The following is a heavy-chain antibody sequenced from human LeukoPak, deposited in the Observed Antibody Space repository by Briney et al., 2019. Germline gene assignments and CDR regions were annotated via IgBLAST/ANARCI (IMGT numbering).Heavy chain of an antibody. CDR3: GRGSGGILEWLFTD. CDR2: ISSSRSNT. V-gene: IGHV3-21*01. CDR1: GFTFSSYN. D-gene: IGHD3-3*01. J-gene: IGHJ4*02. Sequence: PGGSLTLSCAASGFTFSSYNMIWFRQAPGKGPEWVSAISSSRSNTYDSDSVKGRFTISRDNAKNSLYLQMNSLRAEDTAVYCCGRGSGGILEWLFTDWGQGTLVTVSS.